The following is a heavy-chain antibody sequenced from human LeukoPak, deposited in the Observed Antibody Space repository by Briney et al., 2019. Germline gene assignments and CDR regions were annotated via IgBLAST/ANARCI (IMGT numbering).Heavy chain of an antibody. CDR3: AKDIAQRGFGESMDV. CDR1: GFTLGDYT. V-gene: IGHV3-43*01. D-gene: IGHD3-10*01. J-gene: IGHJ6*04. Sequence: PGGSLRLSCAASGFTLGDYTMHWVRQAPGKGLEWVSLIGWDGGSTYYGDSVKGRFTISRDNRKKSLYLQMDSLRTEDTALYYCAKDIAQRGFGESMDVWGKGTTVTVSS. CDR2: IGWDGGST.